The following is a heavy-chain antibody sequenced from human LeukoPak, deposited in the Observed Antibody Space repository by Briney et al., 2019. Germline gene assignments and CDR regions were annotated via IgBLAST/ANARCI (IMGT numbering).Heavy chain of an antibody. CDR2: ISYDGSNK. CDR1: GFTFSSYG. D-gene: IGHD6-13*01. J-gene: IGHJ4*02. V-gene: IGHV3-30*18. CDR3: AKTGIAAAALDY. Sequence: PGGPLRLSCAASGFTFSSYGMHWVRQAPGKGLEWVAVISYDGSNKYYADPVKGRFTISRDNSKNTLYLQMNSLRAEDTAVYYCAKTGIAAAALDYWGQGTLVTVSS.